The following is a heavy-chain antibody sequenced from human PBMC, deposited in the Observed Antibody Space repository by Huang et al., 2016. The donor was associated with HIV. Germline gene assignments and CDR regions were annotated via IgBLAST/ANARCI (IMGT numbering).Heavy chain of an antibody. J-gene: IGHJ2*01. CDR2: VNHGGST. CDR1: GASLHGYY. V-gene: IGHV4-34*01. Sequence: QVQLYQWGAGPLRPSETLSLTCGVSGASLHGYYWHWLRQSPGRGREWIGEVNHGGSTKYNPTLKSRVTISVDTSKIQFSLKMTSVTATDTADYYCATSRTGSGWFLDIWGRGTLVSVSS. CDR3: ATSRTGSGWFLDI. D-gene: IGHD6-19*01.